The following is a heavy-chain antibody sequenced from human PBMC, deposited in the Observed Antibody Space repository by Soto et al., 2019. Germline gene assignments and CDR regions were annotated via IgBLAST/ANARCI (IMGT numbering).Heavy chain of an antibody. CDR3: ARDPIRGRVPYFFDF. J-gene: IGHJ4*02. CDR2: VNPDTGVA. V-gene: IGHV1-2*02. CDR1: GYTFTDYF. Sequence: GASVKVSCKASGYTFTDYFVHWVRLAPGQGLEWMGWVNPDTGVATFPQKFQGRVTVTRDASINTDYMELTHLTSEDTGIYYCARDPIRGRVPYFFDFWGRGTQVTVSS. D-gene: IGHD3-16*01.